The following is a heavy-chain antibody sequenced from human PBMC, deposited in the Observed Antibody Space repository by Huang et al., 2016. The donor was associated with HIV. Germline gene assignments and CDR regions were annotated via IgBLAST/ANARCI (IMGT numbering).Heavy chain of an antibody. D-gene: IGHD3-22*01. CDR1: GYTFTNYA. CDR2: ISGYNGKT. Sequence: QVQLVQSGAEVKKPGASVKVSCKASGYTFTNYAINWVRQAPGQSLEWMGWISGYNGKTNYAQKVQGRVTMTKDTATSTAYMELRGLISDDTAVYYCARERYYYDRSGYYTPVEYFHHWGQGTLVTVSS. CDR3: ARERYYYDRSGYYTPVEYFHH. V-gene: IGHV1-18*01. J-gene: IGHJ1*01.